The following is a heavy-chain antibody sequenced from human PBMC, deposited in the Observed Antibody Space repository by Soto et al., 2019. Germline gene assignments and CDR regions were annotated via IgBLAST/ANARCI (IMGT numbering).Heavy chain of an antibody. J-gene: IGHJ4*02. CDR2: ISWNSGSI. Sequence: GGSLRLSCAASGFTFDDYAMHWVRQAPGKGLEWVSTISWNSGSIAYADSVKGRFTISRDNPKNSLYLQWSSLKASDTAMYYCARRRYYYDSSGYEILDFWGQGTLVTVSS. D-gene: IGHD3-22*01. CDR1: GFTFDDYA. CDR3: ARRRYYYDSSGYEILDF. V-gene: IGHV3-9*01.